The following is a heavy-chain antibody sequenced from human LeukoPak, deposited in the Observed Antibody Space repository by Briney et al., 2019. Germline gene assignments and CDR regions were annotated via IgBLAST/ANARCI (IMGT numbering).Heavy chain of an antibody. Sequence: PSETLSLTCTVSGGSISSCDYYWSWIRQPPGKGLEWIGYIYYSGSTYYNPSLKSRVTISVDTSKNQFSLKLSSVTAADTAVYYCARDFYYDSSGYPPKGSAFDIWGQGTMVTVSS. D-gene: IGHD3-22*01. CDR1: GGSISSCDYY. J-gene: IGHJ3*02. V-gene: IGHV4-30-4*01. CDR3: ARDFYYDSSGYPPKGSAFDI. CDR2: IYYSGST.